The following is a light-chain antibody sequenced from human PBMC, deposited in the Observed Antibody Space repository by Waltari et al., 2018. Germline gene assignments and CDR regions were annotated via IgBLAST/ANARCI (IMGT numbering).Light chain of an antibody. CDR1: QRVSTN. Sequence: EIVMTQSPATLSVSPGEGATLDCRARQRVSTNLAWDQQKPGQAPRLLIFGAFTRATGIPARFRGGGSGTDFTLTISSLQSEDFAVNYCQKYNNWPLTFGRGTTGEIK. V-gene: IGKV3-15*01. CDR2: GAF. CDR3: QKYNNWPLT. J-gene: IGKJ4*01.